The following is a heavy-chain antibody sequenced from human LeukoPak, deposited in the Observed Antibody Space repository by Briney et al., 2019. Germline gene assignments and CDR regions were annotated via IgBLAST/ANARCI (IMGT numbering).Heavy chain of an antibody. CDR3: ARGVAEFDY. Sequence: PSETLSLTCTVSGYSISSGYYWGWIRQPPGKGLEWIGSIYHSGSTYYSPSLRSRVTISVDKSKNQFSLKVTSVTAADTAVYYCARGVAEFDYWGQGTLVTVSS. D-gene: IGHD6-13*01. J-gene: IGHJ4*02. CDR1: GYSISSGYY. V-gene: IGHV4-38-2*02. CDR2: IYHSGST.